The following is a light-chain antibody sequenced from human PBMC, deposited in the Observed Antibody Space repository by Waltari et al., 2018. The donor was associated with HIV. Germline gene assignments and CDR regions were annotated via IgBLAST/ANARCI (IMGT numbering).Light chain of an antibody. Sequence: DIQLTQSPSFLFASVGDRITITCRASRDISTYLAWYQQKPGGVPKLLIYASSTLQNEVPVKFSGRGFATEFTLTISGLLPDDFASYYCQHLHSCPLSFGGGT. CDR3: QHLHSCPLS. J-gene: IGKJ2*03. CDR2: ASS. V-gene: IGKV1-9*01. CDR1: RDISTY.